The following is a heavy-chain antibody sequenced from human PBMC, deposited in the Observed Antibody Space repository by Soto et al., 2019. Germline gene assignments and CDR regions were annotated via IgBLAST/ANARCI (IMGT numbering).Heavy chain of an antibody. CDR2: IIPILGIA. CDR3: ARTRTTAWWTDAFDI. J-gene: IGHJ3*02. CDR1: GGTFSSYT. Sequence: QVQLVQSGAEVKKPGSSVKVSCKASGGTFSSYTISWVRQAPGQGLEWMGRIIPILGIANYAQKFQGRVTITADKSTNTAYMELSSLRSEDTAGYYCARTRTTAWWTDAFDIWGQGTMVTVSS. D-gene: IGHD2-15*01. V-gene: IGHV1-69*02.